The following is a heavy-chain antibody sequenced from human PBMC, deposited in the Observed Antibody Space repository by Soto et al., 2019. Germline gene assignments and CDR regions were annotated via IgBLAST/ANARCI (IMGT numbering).Heavy chain of an antibody. Sequence: XGSLRLSCSASGFTFNNYALNWVRQAPGKGLEWVSSIIGTGGSTFYAGSAKGRFTISRDNSKNTLFLQMTSLRAEDTAVYYCGKGNSKWGTGDAFDIWGQGKMVTVSS. V-gene: IGHV3-23*01. CDR1: GFTFNNYA. J-gene: IGHJ3*02. CDR2: IIGTGGST. CDR3: GKGNSKWGTGDAFDI. D-gene: IGHD7-27*01.